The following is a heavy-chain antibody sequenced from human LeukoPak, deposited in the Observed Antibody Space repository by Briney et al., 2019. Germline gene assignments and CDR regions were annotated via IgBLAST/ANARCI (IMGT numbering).Heavy chain of an antibody. D-gene: IGHD3-10*01. CDR1: GYTFTSYG. J-gene: IGHJ6*02. V-gene: IGHV1-18*01. Sequence: ASVKVSCKASGYTFTSYGISWVRQAPGQGLEGMGWISAYSGNTNYAQKLQGRVTMTTDTSTSTAYMELRSLRSDDTAVYYCARDEELLWFGELSDYYYYGMDVWGQGTTVTVSS. CDR3: ARDEELLWFGELSDYYYYGMDV. CDR2: ISAYSGNT.